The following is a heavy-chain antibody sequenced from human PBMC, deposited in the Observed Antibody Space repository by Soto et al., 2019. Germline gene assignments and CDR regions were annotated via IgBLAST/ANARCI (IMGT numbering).Heavy chain of an antibody. CDR2: LNPNTDKT. V-gene: IGHV1-8*01. CDR1: GYTFSNYD. Sequence: SVKVSCKASGYTFSNYDINWVRQATGQGLEWMGWLNPNTDKTGSAQKFQGRVTMTRNTSISTAYLELSGLRSDDTAVYYCARGIKGLPPSAFDIWGQGTRVTVSS. D-gene: IGHD5-12*01. CDR3: ARGIKGLPPSAFDI. J-gene: IGHJ3*02.